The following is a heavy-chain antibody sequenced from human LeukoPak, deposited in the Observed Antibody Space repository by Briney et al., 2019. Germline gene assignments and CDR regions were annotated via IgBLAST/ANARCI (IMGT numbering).Heavy chain of an antibody. V-gene: IGHV1-69*04. CDR3: ARGTYYYDSSGRANWFDP. D-gene: IGHD3-22*01. Sequence: SVKVFCKASGGTFSRYAISWVRQAPGQGLEWMGRIIPILGIANYAQKFQGRVTITADKSTSTAYMELSSLRSEDTAVYYCARGTYYYDSSGRANWFDPWGQETLVTVSS. CDR1: GGTFSRYA. J-gene: IGHJ5*02. CDR2: IIPILGIA.